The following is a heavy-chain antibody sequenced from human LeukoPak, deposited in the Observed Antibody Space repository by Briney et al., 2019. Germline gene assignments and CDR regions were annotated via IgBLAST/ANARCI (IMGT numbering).Heavy chain of an antibody. CDR3: AREEYYSDNSGYYPDF. CDR2: IYTSGST. V-gene: IGHV4-61*02. J-gene: IGHJ4*02. Sequence: SQTLSLTCTVSGDSISSGSYYWSWIRQPAGKGLEWIERIYTSGSTNYNPSLKSRVTISVDTSKNQFSLKLSSVTAADTAVYYCAREEYYSDNSGYYPDFWGQGTLVTVSS. CDR1: GDSISSGSYY. D-gene: IGHD3-22*01.